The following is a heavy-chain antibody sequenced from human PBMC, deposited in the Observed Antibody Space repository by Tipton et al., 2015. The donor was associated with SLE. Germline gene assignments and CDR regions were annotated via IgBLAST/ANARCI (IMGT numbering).Heavy chain of an antibody. CDR2: IYYREGT. J-gene: IGHJ5*02. CDR3: ARQGNGGQWLDRDWFDP. V-gene: IGHV4-61*01. D-gene: IGHD6-19*01. Sequence: TLSLTCTVSGDSISSGTYYWSWIRQPPGEGLEWIGYIYYREGTNYSPSLKSRVTISLDASKNQLSLKLSSVTAADTAVYYCARQGNGGQWLDRDWFDPWGQGTLVTVSS. CDR1: GDSISSGTYY.